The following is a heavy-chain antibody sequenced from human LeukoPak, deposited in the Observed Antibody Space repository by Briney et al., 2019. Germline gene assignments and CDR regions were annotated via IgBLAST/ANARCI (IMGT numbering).Heavy chain of an antibody. CDR3: AKDIYGSGSYRLFDY. D-gene: IGHD3-10*01. CDR2: ISWNSCSI. V-gene: IGHV3-9*01. J-gene: IGHJ4*02. Sequence: PGMSLRLSCAASGFTFDDYAMHCVRQAPRKGLECVSGISWNSCSIGYADSVKGRFTISRDNAKNSLYLQMNSLRAEDTALYYCAKDIYGSGSYRLFDYWGQGTLVTVSS. CDR1: GFTFDDYA.